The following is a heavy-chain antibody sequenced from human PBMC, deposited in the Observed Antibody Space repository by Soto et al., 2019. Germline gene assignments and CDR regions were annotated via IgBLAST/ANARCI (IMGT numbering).Heavy chain of an antibody. CDR1: GGSISSGGYY. CDR3: AREKQQPTTFDY. V-gene: IGHV4-31*03. D-gene: IGHD6-13*01. CDR2: IYYSGST. Sequence: SETLSLTCTVSGGSISSGGYYWSWIRQHPGKGLEWIGYIYYSGSTYYNPSLKSRVTISVDTSKNQFSLKLSSVTAADTAVYYCAREKQQPTTFDYWGQGTLVNVSS. J-gene: IGHJ4*02.